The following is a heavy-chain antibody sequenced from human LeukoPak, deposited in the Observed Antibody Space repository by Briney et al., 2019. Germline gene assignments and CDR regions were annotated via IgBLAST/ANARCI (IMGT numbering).Heavy chain of an antibody. CDR3: ARGAYGVRYFDWLFDY. D-gene: IGHD3-9*01. J-gene: IGHJ4*02. CDR1: GFTFSSYG. Sequence: GRSLRLSCAASGFTFSSYGMHWVRQAPGKGLEWVAVIWYDGSNKYYADSVKGRFTISRDNSKNTLYLQMNSLRAEDTAVYYCARGAYGVRYFDWLFDYWGQGTLVTASS. V-gene: IGHV3-33*01. CDR2: IWYDGSNK.